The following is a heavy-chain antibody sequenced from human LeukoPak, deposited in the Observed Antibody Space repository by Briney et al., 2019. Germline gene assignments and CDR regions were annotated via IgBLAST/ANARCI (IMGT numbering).Heavy chain of an antibody. CDR2: IYHSGST. CDR1: GYSISSGYY. V-gene: IGHV4-38-2*02. CDR3: ARDRRPRLWAADRNNWFDP. Sequence: PSETLSLTCTVSGYSISSGYYWGWIRQPPGKGQEWIGSIYHSGSTYYNPSLKSRVTISVDTSKNQFSLKLSSVTAADTAVYYCARDRRPRLWAADRNNWFDPWGQGTLVTVSS. J-gene: IGHJ5*02. D-gene: IGHD3-16*01.